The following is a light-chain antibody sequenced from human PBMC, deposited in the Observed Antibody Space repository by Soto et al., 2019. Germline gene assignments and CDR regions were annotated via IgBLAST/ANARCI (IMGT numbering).Light chain of an antibody. CDR3: QQYGSSPWT. J-gene: IGKJ1*01. V-gene: IGKV3D-20*01. CDR1: QSIRSNY. CDR2: DAS. Sequence: EIVLTQSPGTLSLSPGERATLSCGASQSIRSNYLAWYQQKPGLAPRLLIYDASTRATGIPDRFSGSGSGTDFTLTISRLEPADFAVYYCQQYGSSPWTFGQGTKVDI.